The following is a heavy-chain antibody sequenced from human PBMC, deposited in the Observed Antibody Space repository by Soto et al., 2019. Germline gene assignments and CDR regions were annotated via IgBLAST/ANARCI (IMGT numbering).Heavy chain of an antibody. J-gene: IGHJ6*02. CDR3: ARLVNYYFGMDV. CDR2: IYPGDSDT. CDR1: DTTHW. Sequence: PGESLKISCKASDTTHWIGWVRQKPGKGLEGMGIIYPGDSDTKYSPSFQGQVTISVDKSISTAYLHWSSLKASDTATYYCARLVNYYFGMDVWGLGTTVTVSS. V-gene: IGHV5-51*01.